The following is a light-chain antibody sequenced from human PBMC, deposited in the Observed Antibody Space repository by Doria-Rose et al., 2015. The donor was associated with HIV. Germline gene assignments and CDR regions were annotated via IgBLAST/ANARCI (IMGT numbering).Light chain of an antibody. J-gene: IGKJ3*01. CDR1: QSLLYTSKNY. Sequence: DIRMTQSPESLGMSLGERATLNCKSNQSLLYTSKNYLAWYQQKPGQPHKLLIYWASTRQSVVPARFSGSGSGTDFTLTISSLEAEDVAVYYCQQYYDTPSFGPGTTVDIK. CDR3: QQYYDTPS. CDR2: WAS. V-gene: IGKV4-1*01.